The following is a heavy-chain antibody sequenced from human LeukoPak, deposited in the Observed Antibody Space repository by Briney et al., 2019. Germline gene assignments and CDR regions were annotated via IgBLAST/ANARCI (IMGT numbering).Heavy chain of an antibody. V-gene: IGHV1-69*04. J-gene: IGHJ4*02. D-gene: IGHD2-21*02. CDR2: IIPILGIA. CDR1: GGTFSSYA. Sequence: ASVKVSCKASGGTFSSYAISWVRQAPGQGLEWMGRIIPILGIANYAQKFQGRVTITADKSTSTAYMELSSLRSEDTAVYYCEVVTDIRYYFDYWGQGTLVTVSS. CDR3: EVVTDIRYYFDY.